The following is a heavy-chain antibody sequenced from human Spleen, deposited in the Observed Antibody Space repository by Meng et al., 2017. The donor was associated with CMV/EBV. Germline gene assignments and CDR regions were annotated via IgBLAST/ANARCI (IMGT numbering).Heavy chain of an antibody. D-gene: IGHD4/OR15-4a*01. V-gene: IGHV1-69*05. CDR1: GGTFSSYA. CDR2: IIPILGTA. Sequence: SVKVSCKASGGTFSSYAISWVRQAPGHGLEWMGGIIPILGTANYAQRFQGRVTITTDESTSTAYMELSSLRSEDTAVYYCARDGAKGVYYYYGMDVWGQGTTVTVSS. CDR3: ARDGAKGVYYYYGMDV. J-gene: IGHJ6*02.